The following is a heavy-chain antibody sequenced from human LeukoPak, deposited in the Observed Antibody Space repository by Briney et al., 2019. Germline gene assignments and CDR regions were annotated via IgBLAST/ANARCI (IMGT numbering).Heavy chain of an antibody. CDR2: ISGSGGST. J-gene: IGHJ5*02. D-gene: IGHD3-22*01. Sequence: PAGGSLRLSCAASGFTFSSYAMSWVRQAPRKGLEWVSAISGSGGSTYYADSVKGRSTISRDNSKNTLYLQMNSLRAEDTAVYYCAKPMSPVYYDSSGYPSPFDPWGQGTLVTVSS. CDR3: AKPMSPVYYDSSGYPSPFDP. CDR1: GFTFSSYA. V-gene: IGHV3-23*01.